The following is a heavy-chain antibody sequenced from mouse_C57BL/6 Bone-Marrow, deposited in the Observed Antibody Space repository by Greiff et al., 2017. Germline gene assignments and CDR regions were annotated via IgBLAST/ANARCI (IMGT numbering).Heavy chain of an antibody. D-gene: IGHD1-1*01. CDR3: ARYYGSSYEAMDY. CDR1: GYAFTNYL. J-gene: IGHJ4*01. CDR2: INPGSGGT. Sequence: QVQLLQSGAELVRPGTSVKVSCKASGYAFTNYLIEWVKQRPGQGLEWIGVINPGSGGTNYNEKFKGKATLTADKSSSTAYMQLSSLTSEDSAVYFCARYYGSSYEAMDYWGQGTSVTVSS. V-gene: IGHV1-54*01.